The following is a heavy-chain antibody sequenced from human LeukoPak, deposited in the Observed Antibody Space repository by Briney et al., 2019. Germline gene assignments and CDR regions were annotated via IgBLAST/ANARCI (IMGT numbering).Heavy chain of an antibody. CDR3: ARISAGRYGMDV. CDR1: GGSVTSGGYY. Sequence: SETLSLTCTVSGGSVTSGGYYWSWIRRHPEKGLEWIGYVYYTGSTYYNPSLKSRVTISSDTSKNQFSLKVSSVTAADTAVYYCARISAGRYGMDVWGQGTTVTVSS. V-gene: IGHV4-31*03. CDR2: VYYTGST. J-gene: IGHJ6*02. D-gene: IGHD6-6*01.